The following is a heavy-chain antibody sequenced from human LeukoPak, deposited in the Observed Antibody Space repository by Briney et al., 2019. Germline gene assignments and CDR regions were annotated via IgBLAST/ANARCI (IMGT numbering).Heavy chain of an antibody. V-gene: IGHV3-23*01. J-gene: IGHJ4*02. Sequence: GGSLRLSCAASGFTFSSYGMSWVRQAPGKGLEWVSAISGSGGSTYYADSVKGRFTISRDNSKNTLYLQMNSLRAEDTAVYYCARVKSDYYDSSGYGYWGQGTLVTVSS. D-gene: IGHD3-22*01. CDR1: GFTFSSYG. CDR3: ARVKSDYYDSSGYGY. CDR2: ISGSGGST.